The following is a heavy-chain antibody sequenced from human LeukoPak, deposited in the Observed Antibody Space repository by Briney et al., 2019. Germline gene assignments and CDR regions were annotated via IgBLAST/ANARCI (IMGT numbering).Heavy chain of an antibody. D-gene: IGHD5-18*01. V-gene: IGHV3-30*02. J-gene: IGHJ6*03. Sequence: GGSLRLSCAASGFTFTSYGMHWVRQAPGKGLEWVAFVRYDGSNKYYADSLKGRFTISRDNSKNTLYLQMTSLRAEDTAVYYCAKDPTRGYSYGYKAIAYDYYYMDVWGKGTTVTVSS. CDR2: VRYDGSNK. CDR3: AKDPTRGYSYGYKAIAYDYYYMDV. CDR1: GFTFTSYG.